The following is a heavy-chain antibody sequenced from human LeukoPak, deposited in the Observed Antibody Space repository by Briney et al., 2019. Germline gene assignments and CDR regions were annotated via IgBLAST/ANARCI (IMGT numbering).Heavy chain of an antibody. D-gene: IGHD6-19*01. V-gene: IGHV4-39*07. CDR3: ARGQALAVAASY. Sequence: SETLSLTCTVSGGSISISNYYWGWIRQPPGKGLEWIGSMSYSGRTYYNPSLKTRVTISVDTSKNQFSLKLSSVTAADTAVYYCARGQALAVAASYWGQGTLVTVSS. J-gene: IGHJ4*02. CDR2: MSYSGRT. CDR1: GGSISISNYY.